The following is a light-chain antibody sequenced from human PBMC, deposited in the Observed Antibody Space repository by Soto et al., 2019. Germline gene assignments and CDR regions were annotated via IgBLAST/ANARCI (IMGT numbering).Light chain of an antibody. CDR3: QQSYMTFMYT. Sequence: DIRMTQSPSSLSASVGDRVTITCRASQSISTYLNWYQQKPGKAPKLLIYGAYYLQSGVPSRFSGSGSGTDFTLTISSLQPEDFATYYCQQSYMTFMYTFGQGTKVDIK. CDR2: GAY. V-gene: IGKV1-39*01. J-gene: IGKJ2*01. CDR1: QSISTY.